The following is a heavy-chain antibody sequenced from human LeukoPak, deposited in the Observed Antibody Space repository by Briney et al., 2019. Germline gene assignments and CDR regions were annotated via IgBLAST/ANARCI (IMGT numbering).Heavy chain of an antibody. D-gene: IGHD3-10*01. J-gene: IGHJ4*02. CDR2: IYYSGGA. Sequence: SETLSLTCTVSGGSISTYYWSWIRQPPGKGPEWIAYIYYSGGANYNPSLKSRVTMSIDTSKNQFSLKLSSVTAADTAVYYCAGSFGSGNYFDYWGQGTLVTVSS. V-gene: IGHV4-59*01. CDR3: AGSFGSGNYFDY. CDR1: GGSISTYY.